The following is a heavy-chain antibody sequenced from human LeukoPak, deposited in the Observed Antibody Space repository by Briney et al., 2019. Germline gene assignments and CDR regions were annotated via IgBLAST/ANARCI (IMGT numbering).Heavy chain of an antibody. CDR2: IRYDGSNK. CDR3: ARDGSGYYYYMDV. V-gene: IGHV3-30*02. J-gene: IGHJ6*03. CDR1: GFTFSSYG. D-gene: IGHD3-22*01. Sequence: GGSLRLSCAASGFTFSSYGMHWVRQAPGKGLEWVAFIRYDGSNKYYADSVKGRFTISRDNAKNSLYLQMNSLRAEDTAVYYCARDGSGYYYYMDVWGKGTTVTVSS.